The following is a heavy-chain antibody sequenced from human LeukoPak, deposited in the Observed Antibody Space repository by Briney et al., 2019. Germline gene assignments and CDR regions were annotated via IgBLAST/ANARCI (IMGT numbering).Heavy chain of an antibody. CDR2: IKEDGREK. CDR3: ARARYSDF. Sequence: GGSLRLSCVASGFTFSNYWMTWVRQAPGKGLEWVANIKEDGREKNYADSVKGRFTISRDNAKNSLYLQMNSLRGEDTAVYYCARARYSDFWGQGTLVTVSS. CDR1: GFTFSNYW. V-gene: IGHV3-7*01. J-gene: IGHJ4*02.